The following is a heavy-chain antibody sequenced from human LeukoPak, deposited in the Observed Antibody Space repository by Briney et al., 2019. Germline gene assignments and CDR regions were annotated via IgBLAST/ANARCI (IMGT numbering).Heavy chain of an antibody. CDR3: AKEPRVATIEIFDY. D-gene: IGHD5-12*01. CDR2: ISGGGAVT. V-gene: IGHV3-23*01. J-gene: IGHJ4*02. Sequence: GVSLRLSCAASGFTFSSYAMSWVRQAPGKGLEWDSSISGGGAVTYYADSVKGRFTISRDNSKNTVYLQMNSLRAEDTAVYYCAKEPRVATIEIFDYWGQGTLVTVSS. CDR1: GFTFSSYA.